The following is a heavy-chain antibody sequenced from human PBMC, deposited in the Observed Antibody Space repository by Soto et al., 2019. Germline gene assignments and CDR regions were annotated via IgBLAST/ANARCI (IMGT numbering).Heavy chain of an antibody. CDR1: GYSFYNSG. J-gene: IGHJ5*02. D-gene: IGHD1-1*01. CDR3: SKNGSTRFAA. V-gene: IGHV1-18*01. Sequence: QVQLVQSGPELKKPGASVKVSCKTSGYSFYNSGISWVRQAPGQGLEWMGWISVYSGYAHYAQKFQGRFIMTADTFTSTSYMELRGLRSDDTAMYYCSKNGSTRFAAWGQGTLVTVSS. CDR2: ISVYSGYA.